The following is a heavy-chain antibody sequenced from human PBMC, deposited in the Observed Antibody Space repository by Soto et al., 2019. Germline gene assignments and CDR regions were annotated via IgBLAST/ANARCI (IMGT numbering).Heavy chain of an antibody. V-gene: IGHV1-3*01. J-gene: IGHJ4*02. Sequence: GASVKVSCKASGYTFTSYAMHWVRQAPGQRLEWMGWINAGNGNTKYSQKFQGRVTITRDTSASTAYMELSSLRSEDTAVYYCAMYSSGWYSREPDDYWGQGTLVTVSS. D-gene: IGHD6-19*01. CDR1: GYTFTSYA. CDR3: AMYSSGWYSREPDDY. CDR2: INAGNGNT.